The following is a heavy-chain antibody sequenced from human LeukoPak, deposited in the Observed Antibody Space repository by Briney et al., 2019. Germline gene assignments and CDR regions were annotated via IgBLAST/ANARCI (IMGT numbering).Heavy chain of an antibody. V-gene: IGHV1-2*02. CDR1: GYTFTGYY. D-gene: IGHD2-2*02. J-gene: IGHJ4*02. CDR2: INPNSGGT. CDR3: ARAGRTFIVVVPAAIRY. Sequence: ASVKVSCKASGYTFTGYYMHWVRQAPGQGLEWMGWINPNSGGTNYAQKFQGRVTMTRDTSISTAYMEQSRLRSDDTAVYYCARAGRTFIVVVPAAIRYWGQGALVTVSS.